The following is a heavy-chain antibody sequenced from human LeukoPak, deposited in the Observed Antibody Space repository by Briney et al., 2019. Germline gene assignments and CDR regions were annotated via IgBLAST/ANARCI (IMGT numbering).Heavy chain of an antibody. J-gene: IGHJ5*02. CDR3: AKKYQLLPHWFDP. D-gene: IGHD2-2*01. Sequence: GGSLRLSCAASGFTFSNYGMHWVRQAPGKGLEWVAFIRYDGSNKYYADSVKGRFTISRDNSKNTLYLQMNSLRAEDTAVYYCAKKYQLLPHWFDPWGQGTLVTVSS. V-gene: IGHV3-30*02. CDR2: IRYDGSNK. CDR1: GFTFSNYG.